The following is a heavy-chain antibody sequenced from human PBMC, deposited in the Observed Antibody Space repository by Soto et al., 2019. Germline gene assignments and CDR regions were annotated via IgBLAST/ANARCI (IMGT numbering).Heavy chain of an antibody. CDR1: GFTFDDYA. J-gene: IGHJ5*02. CDR3: AKDSALSGYDKFDP. V-gene: IGHV3-9*01. Sequence: GGSLRLSCAASGFTFDDYAMHWVRQAPGKGLEWVSGISWNSGSIGYADSVKGRFTISRDNAKNSLYLQMNSLRAEDTALYYCAKDSALSGYDKFDPWGQGTLVTVSS. CDR2: ISWNSGSI. D-gene: IGHD5-12*01.